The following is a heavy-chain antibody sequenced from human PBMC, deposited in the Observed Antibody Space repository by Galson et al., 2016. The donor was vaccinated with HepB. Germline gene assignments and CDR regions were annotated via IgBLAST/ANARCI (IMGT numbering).Heavy chain of an antibody. Sequence: SLRLSCAASGFTFSSHWMHWVRQAPGKGLVWVSRINTDGSSTSYAGSVKGRFTISGDNAKNTLYLQMNSLRAEDTAVYYCARGGSRPIDYWGQGTLVTVSS. CDR1: GFTFSSHW. J-gene: IGHJ4*02. D-gene: IGHD1-26*01. V-gene: IGHV3-74*01. CDR3: ARGGSRPIDY. CDR2: INTDGSST.